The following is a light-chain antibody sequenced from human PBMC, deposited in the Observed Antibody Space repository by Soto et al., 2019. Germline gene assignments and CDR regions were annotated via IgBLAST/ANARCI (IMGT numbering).Light chain of an antibody. Sequence: DIQMTQSPSSLSASVGDRVTITCRASQDIDHSLAWYQQRPGKIPNVLIYSASTLQSGVPSRFSGSGSGTDFFLTITSLQPEDVATYYCQEHYSGPPVAFGPGTKVDV. CDR3: QEHYSGPPVA. V-gene: IGKV1-27*01. CDR1: QDIDHS. CDR2: SAS. J-gene: IGKJ3*01.